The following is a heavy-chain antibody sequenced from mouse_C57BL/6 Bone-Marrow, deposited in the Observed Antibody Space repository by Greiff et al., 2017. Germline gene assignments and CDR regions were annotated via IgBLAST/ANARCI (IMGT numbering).Heavy chain of an antibody. Sequence: VQLQQPGAELVKPGASVKLSCKASGYTFTSYWMHWVKQRPGQGLEWIGMIHPNSGSTNYNQKFKSKATLTVDKSSSTAYMQLSDLTSEDSAVYYSARRGDAYCGEFAYWGQGTLVTVSA. J-gene: IGHJ3*01. D-gene: IGHD2-3*01. CDR2: IHPNSGST. CDR1: GYTFTSYW. CDR3: ARRGDAYCGEFAY. V-gene: IGHV1-64*01.